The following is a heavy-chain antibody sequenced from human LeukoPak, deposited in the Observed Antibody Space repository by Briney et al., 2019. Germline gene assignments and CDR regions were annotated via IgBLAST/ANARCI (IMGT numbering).Heavy chain of an antibody. CDR3: ATDASGDYLNY. V-gene: IGHV1-18*01. Sequence: ASVKVSCKASGYTFTSYGISWVRQAPGQGLEWMGWISAYNGNTNYAQKFQGRVTMTEDTSTDTAYMELSSLSYEDTAVYYCATDASGDYLNYWGQGTLVTVSS. J-gene: IGHJ4*02. CDR2: ISAYNGNT. CDR1: GYTFTSYG. D-gene: IGHD4-17*01.